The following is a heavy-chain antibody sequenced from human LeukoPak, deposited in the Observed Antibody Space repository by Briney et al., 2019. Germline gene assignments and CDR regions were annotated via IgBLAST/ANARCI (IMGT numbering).Heavy chain of an antibody. V-gene: IGHV3-7*04. CDR3: SRGYSGGFDY. Sequence: GGSLRLSCAVSGLSFSRYWMTWGRQAPGKGLEWVANIKEDGSERYYVDSVKGRFTISRDNAKKTLYLQMNSLRAEDTAVYYCSRGYSGGFDYWGQGTLVTVSS. D-gene: IGHD3-10*01. J-gene: IGHJ4*02. CDR1: GLSFSRYW. CDR2: IKEDGSER.